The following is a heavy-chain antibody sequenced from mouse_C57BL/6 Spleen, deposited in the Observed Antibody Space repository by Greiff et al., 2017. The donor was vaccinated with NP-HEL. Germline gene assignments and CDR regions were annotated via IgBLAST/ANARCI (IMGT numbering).Heavy chain of an antibody. J-gene: IGHJ4*01. V-gene: IGHV1-59*01. D-gene: IGHD1-1*01. CDR1: GYTFTSYW. CDR3: ARATVVATKAMDY. CDR2: IDPSDSYP. Sequence: QVQLQQPGAELVRPGTSVKLSCKASGYTFTSYWMHWVKQRPGQGLEWLGVIDPSDSYPNSHQQFKGKATLTVDTSSSTAYMQLSSLTSEDSAVYYCARATVVATKAMDYWGQGTSVTVSS.